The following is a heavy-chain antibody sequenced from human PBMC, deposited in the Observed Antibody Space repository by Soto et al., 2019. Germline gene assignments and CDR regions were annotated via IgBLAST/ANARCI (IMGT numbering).Heavy chain of an antibody. Sequence: QVQLMESGGGVVQPGTSLRLSCAASGFTFSDNGMHWVRQAPGKGLEWVAVIWFDGSEKYYADSVKGRFTISRDNSRSTLYLQMDSLRVDDTAVYYCARWGWEKKTDYWGPGTLVTVSS. CDR2: IWFDGSEK. J-gene: IGHJ4*02. CDR1: GFTFSDNG. D-gene: IGHD1-26*01. V-gene: IGHV3-33*01. CDR3: ARWGWEKKTDY.